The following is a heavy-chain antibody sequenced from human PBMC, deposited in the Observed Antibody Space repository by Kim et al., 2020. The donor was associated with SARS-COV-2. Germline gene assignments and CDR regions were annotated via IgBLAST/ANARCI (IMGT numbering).Heavy chain of an antibody. CDR3: AKVAAAGTGRGRYYGMDV. CDR1: GFTFSSYA. D-gene: IGHD6-13*01. J-gene: IGHJ6*02. CDR2: ISGSGGST. Sequence: GGSLRLSCAASGFTFSSYAMSWVRQAPGKGLEWVSAISGSGGSTYYADSVKGRFTISRDNSKNTLYLQMNSLRAEDTAVYYCAKVAAAGTGRGRYYGMDVWGQGTTVTVSS. V-gene: IGHV3-23*01.